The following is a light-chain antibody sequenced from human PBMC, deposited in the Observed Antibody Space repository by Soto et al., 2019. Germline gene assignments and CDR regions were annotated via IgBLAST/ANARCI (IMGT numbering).Light chain of an antibody. V-gene: IGLV2-14*01. Sequence: QAVLTQPASVSGSPGQSITISCTGTSSDVGGYNYVSWYQQHPGKAPKLMIYEVSNRPSGVSSRFSGSKSGNTASLSISGLQAEDEADYYCSSYTSSVTLLFGGGTKLTVL. CDR1: SSDVGGYNY. CDR3: SSYTSSVTLL. J-gene: IGLJ2*01. CDR2: EVS.